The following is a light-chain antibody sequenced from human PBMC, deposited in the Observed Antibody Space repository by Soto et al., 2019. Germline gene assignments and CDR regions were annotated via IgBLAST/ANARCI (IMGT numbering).Light chain of an antibody. V-gene: IGKV1-5*01. CDR2: DAS. Sequence: DIQMTQSPSTLSASVGDRVTITCRASQSISSWLAWYQQRPGKAPKLLIYDASSLQSGVPSRFSGSGSGTDFTLTITRLEPEDFAVYYCRQYGTSLGFPVGGGTKVEIK. J-gene: IGKJ4*01. CDR3: RQYGTSLGFP. CDR1: QSISSW.